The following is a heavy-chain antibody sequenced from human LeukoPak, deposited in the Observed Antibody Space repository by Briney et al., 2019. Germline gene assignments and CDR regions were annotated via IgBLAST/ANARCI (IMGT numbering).Heavy chain of an antibody. CDR3: ARRSREMATTAKFGY. CDR1: GYTFTGYF. CDR2: FDPEDGET. J-gene: IGHJ4*02. V-gene: IGHV1-24*01. D-gene: IGHD5-24*01. Sequence: ASVKVSCKASGYTFTGYFMHWVRQAPGKGLEWMGGFDPEDGETIYAQKFQGRVTMTEDTSTDTAYMELSSLRSEDTAVYYCARRSREMATTAKFGYWGQGTLVTVSS.